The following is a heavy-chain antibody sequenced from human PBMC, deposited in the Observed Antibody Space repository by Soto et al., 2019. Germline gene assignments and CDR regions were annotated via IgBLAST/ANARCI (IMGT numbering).Heavy chain of an antibody. J-gene: IGHJ6*02. CDR1: GYTFTSYG. CDR2: ISAYNGNT. D-gene: IGHD3-10*01. Sequence: ASVKVSCKASGYTFTSYGISWVRQAPGQGLEWMGWISAYNGNTNYAQKLQGRVTMTTDTSTSTAYMELRSLRSDDTAVYYCARDRGPYYGSGSYPMSLYDMDVWGQGTTVTVSS. CDR3: ARDRGPYYGSGSYPMSLYDMDV. V-gene: IGHV1-18*01.